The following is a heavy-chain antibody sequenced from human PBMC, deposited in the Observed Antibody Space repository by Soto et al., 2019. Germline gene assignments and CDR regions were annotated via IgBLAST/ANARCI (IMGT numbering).Heavy chain of an antibody. CDR1: GFTFSSYA. D-gene: IGHD2-2*01. J-gene: IGHJ5*02. CDR2: ISGSGGST. CDR3: AKDELRCSSTSCYFGNH. Sequence: PGGSLRLSCAASGFTFSSYAMSWVRQAPGKGLEWVSAISGSGGSTYYADSVKGRFTISRDNSKNTLYLQMNSLRAEDTAVYYCAKDELRCSSTSCYFGNHWGQGTLVTVSS. V-gene: IGHV3-23*01.